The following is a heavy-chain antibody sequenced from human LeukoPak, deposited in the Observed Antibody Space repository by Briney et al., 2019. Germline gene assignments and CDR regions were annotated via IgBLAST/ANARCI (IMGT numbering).Heavy chain of an antibody. V-gene: IGHV3-74*01. D-gene: IGHD1-26*01. CDR1: GFTFSTYG. CDR2: INSEDTVA. CDR3: ARESTVGPTQTDALDI. J-gene: IGHJ3*02. Sequence: QTGGSLRLSCAASGFTFSTYGMNWVRQAPGKGLVWVSRINSEDTVANYADSVRGRFTISRDNAKNTLYLQMNSLGAEDTAVYYCARESTVGPTQTDALDIWGQGTMVTVSS.